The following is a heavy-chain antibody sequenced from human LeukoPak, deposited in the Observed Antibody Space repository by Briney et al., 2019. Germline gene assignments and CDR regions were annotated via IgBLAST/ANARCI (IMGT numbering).Heavy chain of an antibody. J-gene: IGHJ5*02. V-gene: IGHV3-23*01. D-gene: IGHD1-1*01. CDR2: VTGNGATT. CDR3: ARDRARNVNWFDP. CDR1: GFTFRNYA. Sequence: GGSLRLSCAASGFTFRNYAMSWVRQAPGKGLEWVSAVTGNGATTYYADSVRGRFTISRDNSKNTLYLQMNSLRAADTAVYYCARDRARNVNWFDPWGQGTLVTVSS.